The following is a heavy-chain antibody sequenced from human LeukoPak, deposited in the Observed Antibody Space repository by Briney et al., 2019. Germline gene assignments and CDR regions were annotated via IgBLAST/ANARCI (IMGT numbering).Heavy chain of an antibody. Sequence: GGSLRLSCAASGFTFDVYGMSWVRQAPGKGLEWVSGINWNGGSTGYADSVKGRFTISRDNAKDSLYLQMNSLRAEDTAVYYCARAPGYRSFLDYWGQGTLVIVSS. CDR1: GFTFDVYG. J-gene: IGHJ4*02. V-gene: IGHV3-20*04. CDR3: ARAPGYRSFLDY. D-gene: IGHD6-13*01. CDR2: INWNGGST.